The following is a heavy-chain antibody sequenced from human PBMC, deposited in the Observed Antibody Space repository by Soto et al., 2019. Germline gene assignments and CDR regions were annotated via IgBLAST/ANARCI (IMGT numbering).Heavy chain of an antibody. V-gene: IGHV4-39*01. D-gene: IGHD6-6*01. CDR3: ARLSRGRSSSMPDC. Sequence: SETLSLTCSVSGGSISRSSYYWGWIRQAPGKGLDWIGSIYYSGSTYYNPSLKSRVYISVDTSKTKFSLRLSSVTAADTAVYYCARLSRGRSSSMPDCWGQGTQVTVCS. CDR1: GGSISRSSYY. J-gene: IGHJ4*02. CDR2: IYYSGST.